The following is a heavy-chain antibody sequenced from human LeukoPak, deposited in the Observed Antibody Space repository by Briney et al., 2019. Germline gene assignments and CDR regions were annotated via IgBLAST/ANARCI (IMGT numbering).Heavy chain of an antibody. V-gene: IGHV3-15*01. J-gene: IGHJ4*02. CDR3: TTTNYYDSSGYYPDY. CDR2: IKSKTDGGTT. D-gene: IGHD3-22*01. CDR1: GFTFSNAW. Sequence: GGSLRLSCAASGFTFSNAWMSWVRQAPGKGLEWVGRIKSKTDGGTTDYAAPVKGRFTISSDDSKNTLYLQMNSLKTEDTAVYYCTTTNYYDSSGYYPDYWGQGTLVTVSS.